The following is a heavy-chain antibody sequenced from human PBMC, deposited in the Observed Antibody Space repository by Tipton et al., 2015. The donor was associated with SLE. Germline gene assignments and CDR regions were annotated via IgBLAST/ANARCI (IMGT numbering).Heavy chain of an antibody. V-gene: IGHV3-11*01. CDR2: ISSSGSTI. J-gene: IGHJ4*02. CDR1: GFSFRDYY. CDR3: ARGKSSGWYVPGIDY. Sequence: QLVQSGGGVVKPGGSLRLSCEASGFSFRDYYMSWIRQAPGKGLEWVSYISSSGSTIYYADSVKGRFIISRDNAKESLYLQMSSLRAEDTAVYFCARGKSSGWYVPGIDYWGQGTLVTVSS. D-gene: IGHD6-19*01.